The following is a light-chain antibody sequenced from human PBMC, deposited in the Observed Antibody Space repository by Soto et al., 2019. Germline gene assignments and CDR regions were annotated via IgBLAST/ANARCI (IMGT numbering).Light chain of an antibody. V-gene: IGLV2-8*01. CDR1: SSDVARYNY. CDR2: GVT. J-gene: IGLJ1*01. Sequence: VLTQRPSASGSPGQSVTFSCTGTSSDVARYNYVTWYQQHPGKALKLLIYGVTQRPSGVPDRFSGSKSGNTASLTVSALQDEEEGYSYCGSYAGSNINVFGTGTKGTVL. CDR3: GSYAGSNINV.